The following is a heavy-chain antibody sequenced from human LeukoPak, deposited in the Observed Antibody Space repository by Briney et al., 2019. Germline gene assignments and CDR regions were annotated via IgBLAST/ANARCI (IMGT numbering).Heavy chain of an antibody. V-gene: IGHV1-69*05. D-gene: IGHD6-6*01. CDR2: IIPIFGTA. Sequence: SVKVSCKASGGTFSSYAISWVRQAPGQGLEWMGRIIPIFGTANYAQKFQGRVTITTDESTSTAYMELSSLRSEDTAVYYCARDGQEYSSSSFWSDPWGQGTLVTVSS. CDR1: GGTFSSYA. J-gene: IGHJ5*02. CDR3: ARDGQEYSSSSFWSDP.